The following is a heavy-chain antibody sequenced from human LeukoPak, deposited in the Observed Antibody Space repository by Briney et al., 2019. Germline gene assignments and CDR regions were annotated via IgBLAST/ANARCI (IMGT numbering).Heavy chain of an antibody. D-gene: IGHD2-15*01. CDR2: INHSGST. CDR3: ARGLYHLGYCSGGSCSYYFDY. J-gene: IGHJ4*02. V-gene: IGHV4-34*01. CDR1: GGSFSGYY. Sequence: PSETLSLTCAVYGGSFSGYYWSWIRQPPGKGLEWIGEINHSGSTNYNPSLKSRVTISVDTSKNQFSLKLSSVTAADTAVYYCARGLYHLGYCSGGSCSYYFDYWGQGTLVTVSS.